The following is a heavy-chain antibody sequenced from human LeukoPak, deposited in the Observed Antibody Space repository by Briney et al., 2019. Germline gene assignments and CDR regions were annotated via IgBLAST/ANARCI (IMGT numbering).Heavy chain of an antibody. D-gene: IGHD6-13*01. CDR2: ISAYNGNT. V-gene: IGHV1-18*04. Sequence: VSVKVSCKASGYTFTGYYMHWVRQAPGQGLEWMGWISAYNGNTNYAQKLQGRVTMTTDTSTSTAYMELRSLRSDDTAVYYCARGEYSSSWYTYWGQGTLVTVSS. CDR1: GYTFTGYY. CDR3: ARGEYSSSWYTY. J-gene: IGHJ4*02.